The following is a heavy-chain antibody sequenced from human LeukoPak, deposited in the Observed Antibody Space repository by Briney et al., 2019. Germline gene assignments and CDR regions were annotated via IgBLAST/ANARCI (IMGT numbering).Heavy chain of an antibody. Sequence: GGALKTSCKGSGYSFTSHWIGGVRPMPGKGLEWMGIIYPGDSETRASPSFQGQATISADKSSTTSYLQGSSLKASDTAMYYCARRGSGYFYEFDYWGQGTLVTVSS. CDR3: ARRGSGYFYEFDY. V-gene: IGHV5-51*01. D-gene: IGHD3-22*01. J-gene: IGHJ4*02. CDR2: IYPGDSET. CDR1: GYSFTSHW.